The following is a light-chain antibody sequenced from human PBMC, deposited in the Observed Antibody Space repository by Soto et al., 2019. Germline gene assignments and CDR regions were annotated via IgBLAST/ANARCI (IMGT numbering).Light chain of an antibody. V-gene: IGLV2-14*01. CDR3: NSQRSSGTRV. J-gene: IGLJ1*01. Sequence: QSALTRPASVSVSPGQSITISCTGTSSDVGGYKHVSWYQHHPGKAPKLMIYEVSNRPSGVSNRFSGSKSGYTASLTISGLQAEDEADYYCNSQRSSGTRVFGTGTKVTVL. CDR1: SSDVGGYKH. CDR2: EVS.